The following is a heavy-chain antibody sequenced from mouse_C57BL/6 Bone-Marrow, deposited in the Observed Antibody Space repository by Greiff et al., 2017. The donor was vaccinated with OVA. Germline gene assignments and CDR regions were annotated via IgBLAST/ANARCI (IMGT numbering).Heavy chain of an antibody. CDR3: AREGVFYYYGSSSFDY. Sequence: QVQLKQSDAELVKPGASVKISCKVSGYTFTDHTIHWMKQRPEQGLEWIGYIYPRDGSTKYNEKFKGKATLTADKSSSTAYMQLNSLTSEDSAVYFCAREGVFYYYGSSSFDYWGQGTTLTVSS. D-gene: IGHD1-1*01. V-gene: IGHV1-78*01. J-gene: IGHJ2*01. CDR2: IYPRDGST. CDR1: GYTFTDHT.